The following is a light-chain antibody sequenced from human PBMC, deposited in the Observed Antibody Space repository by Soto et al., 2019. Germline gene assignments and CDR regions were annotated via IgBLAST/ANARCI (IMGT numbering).Light chain of an antibody. CDR1: SIDIAPYNY. CDR3: SSYTSSTNYV. V-gene: IGLV2-14*01. J-gene: IGLJ1*01. Sequence: QSVLTQPASVSGSPGQSLTISCTGTSIDIAPYNYASWYQQHPGKAPKLIIYEVSYRPSGISNRFSGSKSGNTASLTISGLQAEDEADYYCSSYTSSTNYVFGTGTKVTAL. CDR2: EVS.